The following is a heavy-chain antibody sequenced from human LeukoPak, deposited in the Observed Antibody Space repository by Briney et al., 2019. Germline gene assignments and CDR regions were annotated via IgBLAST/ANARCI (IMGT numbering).Heavy chain of an antibody. CDR1: GGSFSGYY. V-gene: IGHV4-34*01. CDR2: INHSGST. Sequence: SETLSLTCAVYGGSFSGYYWSWIRQPPGKGLEWIGEINHSGSTNYNPSLKSRVTISVDTSKNQFSLKLSSVTAADTAVYYCAARLYDFWSGYYPLNGMDVWGQGTTVTVSS. J-gene: IGHJ6*02. D-gene: IGHD3-3*01. CDR3: AARLYDFWSGYYPLNGMDV.